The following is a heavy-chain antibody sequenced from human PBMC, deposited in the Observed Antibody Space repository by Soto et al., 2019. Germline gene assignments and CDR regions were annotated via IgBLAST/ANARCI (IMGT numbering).Heavy chain of an antibody. V-gene: IGHV3-30*18. CDR3: AKQLAAAGTEYYYYGMDV. D-gene: IGHD6-13*01. J-gene: IGHJ6*02. CDR1: GFTFSSYG. Sequence: GGSLRLSCAASGFTFSSYGMHWVRQAPGKGLEWVAVISYDGSNKYYADSVKGRFTISRDNSKNTLYLQMNSLRAEDTAVYYCAKQLAAAGTEYYYYGMDVWGQGTTVTVSS. CDR2: ISYDGSNK.